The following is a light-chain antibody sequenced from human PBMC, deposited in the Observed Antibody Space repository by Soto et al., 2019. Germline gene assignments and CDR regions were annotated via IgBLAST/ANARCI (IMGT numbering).Light chain of an antibody. CDR3: SSYAGSNNLG. J-gene: IGLJ2*01. Sequence: QPVLTQPPSASGSPGQSVTISCTGTSSDVGGYNYVSWYQQHPGKAPKVIIYEVSKRPSGVPDRFPGSNSGNTASLTVSGLQADDEADYYCSSYAGSNNLGFGGGTQLTVL. CDR1: SSDVGGYNY. V-gene: IGLV2-8*01. CDR2: EVS.